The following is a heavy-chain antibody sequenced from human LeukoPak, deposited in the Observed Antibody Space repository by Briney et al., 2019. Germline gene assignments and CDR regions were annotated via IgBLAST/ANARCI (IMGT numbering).Heavy chain of an antibody. V-gene: IGHV3-20*04. J-gene: IGHJ3*02. Sequence: RPGGSLRLSCAASGFTFDDYGMSWVRQAPGKGLEWVSGINWNGGSTGYADSVKGRFTISRDNAKNSLYLQMNSLRAEDTAVYYCAKDPYYGSGSRGDAFDIWGQGTMVTVSS. CDR2: INWNGGST. D-gene: IGHD3-10*01. CDR3: AKDPYYGSGSRGDAFDI. CDR1: GFTFDDYG.